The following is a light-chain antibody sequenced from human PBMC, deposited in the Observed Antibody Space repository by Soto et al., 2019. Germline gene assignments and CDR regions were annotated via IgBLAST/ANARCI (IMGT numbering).Light chain of an antibody. Sequence: QSELTQPPSVSGAPGQGVTISCTGSYSNIGAGYDVHWYQLLSGTAPKLLIYSNNKRPSGVPDRFSGSKSGTSASLAITGLQAEDETDYYCQSFDSSLGGSVFGGGTKLTVL. V-gene: IGLV1-40*01. CDR2: SNN. CDR3: QSFDSSLGGSV. J-gene: IGLJ3*02. CDR1: YSNIGAGYD.